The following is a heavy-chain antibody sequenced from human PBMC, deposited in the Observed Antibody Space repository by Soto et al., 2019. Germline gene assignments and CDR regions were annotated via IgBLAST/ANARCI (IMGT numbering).Heavy chain of an antibody. CDR2: IYYSGST. CDR3: ARTYYYYMDV. V-gene: IGHV4-31*03. CDR1: GGSISSGGYY. Sequence: SETLSLTCTVSGGSISSGGYYWSWIRQHPGKGLEWIGYIYYSGSTYYNPSLKSRVTISVDTSKNQFSLKLSSVTVADTAVYYCARTYYYYMDVWGKGTTVTVSS. J-gene: IGHJ6*03.